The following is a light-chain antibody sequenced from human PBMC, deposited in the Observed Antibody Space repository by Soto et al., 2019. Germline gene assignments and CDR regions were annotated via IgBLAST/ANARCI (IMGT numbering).Light chain of an antibody. Sequence: DIQMTQLPSTLSAFVGDRVTITCRPSQSISSWLAWYQQKPGKAPKLLIYDASSLESGVPSRFSGSGSGTEFTLTISSLQPDDFATYYCQQYNSYSYTFGQGTKVDIK. J-gene: IGKJ2*01. CDR2: DAS. CDR1: QSISSW. V-gene: IGKV1-5*01. CDR3: QQYNSYSYT.